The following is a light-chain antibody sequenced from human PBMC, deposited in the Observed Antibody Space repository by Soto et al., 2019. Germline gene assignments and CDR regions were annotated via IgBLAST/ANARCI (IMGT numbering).Light chain of an antibody. CDR2: DAS. V-gene: IGKV3-15*01. Sequence: EIVMTQSPASLSVTPGDRATLSCRASQSVSTYLAWYQQRPGQAPRLLIYDASNRATGIPARFSGSGSGTGFTLTISSLQSEDFAVYYCQQYNNWPPITFGQGTRLEIK. CDR3: QQYNNWPPIT. J-gene: IGKJ5*01. CDR1: QSVSTY.